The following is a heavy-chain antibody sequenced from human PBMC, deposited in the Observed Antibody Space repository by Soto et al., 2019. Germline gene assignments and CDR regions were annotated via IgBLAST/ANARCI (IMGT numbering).Heavy chain of an antibody. Sequence: SETLSLTCTVSGGSISGSSYYWGWIRQPPGKGLEWIGSVYHTGSAYSNPSLQSRVTVSVDTSKNQFSLRLTPVTAADTAVYYCAVYGSGSTENNYWGQGALVTVSS. CDR1: GGSISGSSYY. J-gene: IGHJ4*02. D-gene: IGHD3-10*01. CDR2: VYHTGSA. V-gene: IGHV4-39*01. CDR3: AVYGSGSTENNY.